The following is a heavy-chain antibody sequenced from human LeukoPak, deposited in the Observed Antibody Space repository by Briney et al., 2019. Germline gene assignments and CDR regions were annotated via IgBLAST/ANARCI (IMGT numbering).Heavy chain of an antibody. J-gene: IGHJ4*02. D-gene: IGHD6-13*01. CDR1: GFTFSSYA. Sequence: GGSLRLSCAASGFTFSSYAMSWVRQAPGKGLEWVSAISGSGGSTYYADSVKGRFTISRDNSKNTLYLQMNSLRAEDTAVYYCAKGEARYIAAAGTGDYWGQGTLVTVSS. CDR3: AKGEARYIAAAGTGDY. CDR2: ISGSGGST. V-gene: IGHV3-23*01.